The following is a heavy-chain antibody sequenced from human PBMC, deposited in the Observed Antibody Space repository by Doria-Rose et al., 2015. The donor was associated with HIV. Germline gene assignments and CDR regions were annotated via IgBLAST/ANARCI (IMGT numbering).Heavy chain of an antibody. D-gene: IGHD3-3*01. V-gene: IGHV4-31*03. Sequence: LQESGPGLVKPSETLSLTCSVSGASVSSRGYYWNWIRQVPGKGLESLGYTYYTGTSDYSPSLKSRLNMAVDTSKNQFSLKLSFVTVADTAVYYCARMGSYRELDYWGQGALVIVSA. CDR2: TYYTGTS. J-gene: IGHJ4*02. CDR3: ARMGSYRELDY. CDR1: GASVSSRGYY.